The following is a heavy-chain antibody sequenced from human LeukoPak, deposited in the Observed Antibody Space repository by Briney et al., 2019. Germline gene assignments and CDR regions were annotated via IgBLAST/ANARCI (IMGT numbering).Heavy chain of an antibody. Sequence: PSGTLSLTCAVSGGSISSSNWWSWVRQPPGKGLEWIGEIYHSGSTNYNPSLKSRVTISVDKSKNQFSLKLSSVTAADTAVYYCARGLAYCSGGSCPRAFWFDPWCQGTLVTVSS. CDR2: IYHSGST. CDR3: ARGLAYCSGGSCPRAFWFDP. J-gene: IGHJ5*02. V-gene: IGHV4-4*02. D-gene: IGHD2-15*01. CDR1: GGSISSSNW.